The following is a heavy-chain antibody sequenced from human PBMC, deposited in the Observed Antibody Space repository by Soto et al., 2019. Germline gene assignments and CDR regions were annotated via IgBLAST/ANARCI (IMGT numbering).Heavy chain of an antibody. CDR2: IYYSGST. J-gene: IGHJ5*02. V-gene: IGHV4-31*03. Sequence: SETLSLTCTVSGGSISGGGYYWSWIRQHPGKGLEWIGYIYYSGSTYYNPSLKSRVTISVDTSKNQFSLKLSSVTAADTAVYYXARDRSGPATAVDWFDPWGQGTLVTVSS. D-gene: IGHD1-26*01. CDR1: GGSISGGGYY. CDR3: ARDRSGPATAVDWFDP.